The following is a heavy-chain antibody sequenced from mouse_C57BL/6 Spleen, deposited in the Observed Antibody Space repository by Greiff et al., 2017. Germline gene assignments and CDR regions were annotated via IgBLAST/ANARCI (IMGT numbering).Heavy chain of an antibody. V-gene: IGHV1-52*01. J-gene: IGHJ1*03. CDR1: GYTFTSYW. CDR3: ARSNSNCEYFDV. CDR2: IDPSDSET. Sequence: QVQLQQPGAELVRPGSSVKLSCKASGYTFTSYWMHWVKQRPIQGLEWIGNIDPSDSETHYNQKFKDKATLTVDKSSSTAYMQLSSLTSEDSAVYYCARSNSNCEYFDVWGTGTTVTVSS. D-gene: IGHD2-5*01.